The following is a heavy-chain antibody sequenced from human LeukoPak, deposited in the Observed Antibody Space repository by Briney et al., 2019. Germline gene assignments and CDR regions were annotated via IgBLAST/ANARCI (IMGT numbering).Heavy chain of an antibody. Sequence: SETLSLTCTVSGGSISSGSYYWSWIRQPAGKGLEWIGRIYTSGSTNYNPSLKSRVTISVDTSKNQFSLKLSSVTAADTAVYYYARGDYYDSSGTLRSFDYWGQGTLVTVSS. D-gene: IGHD3-22*01. CDR1: GGSISSGSYY. J-gene: IGHJ4*02. V-gene: IGHV4-61*02. CDR3: ARGDYYDSSGTLRSFDY. CDR2: IYTSGST.